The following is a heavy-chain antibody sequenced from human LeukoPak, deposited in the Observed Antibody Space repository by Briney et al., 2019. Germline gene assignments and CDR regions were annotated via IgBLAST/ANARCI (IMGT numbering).Heavy chain of an antibody. CDR3: ARGRVRGVGIDY. J-gene: IGHJ4*02. CDR1: GFTFSSYW. D-gene: IGHD3-10*01. V-gene: IGHV3-21*01. Sequence: GGSLRLSCVASGFTFSSYWINWVRQTPGKGLEWVSSISSSSNYLYYADSVKGRFTISRDDAKNSLYLQMNSLRAEDTAVYYCARGRVRGVGIDYWGQGTLVTVSS. CDR2: ISSSSNYL.